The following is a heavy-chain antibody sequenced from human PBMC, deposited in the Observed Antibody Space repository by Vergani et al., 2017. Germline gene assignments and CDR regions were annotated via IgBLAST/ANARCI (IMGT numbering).Heavy chain of an antibody. CDR1: GGSFSGYY. V-gene: IGHV4-34*01. CDR2: INHSGST. CDR3: SARYDFWGLSWFDP. D-gene: IGHD3-3*01. Sequence: QVQLQQWGAGLLKPSETLSLTCAVSGGSFSGYYWSWIPQPPGKGLEWIGEINHSGSTHYNPSLKSGVTISVDTSKNQFSLKLSSVTAADAAVYYCSARYDFWGLSWFDPWGQGTLVTVSS. J-gene: IGHJ5*02.